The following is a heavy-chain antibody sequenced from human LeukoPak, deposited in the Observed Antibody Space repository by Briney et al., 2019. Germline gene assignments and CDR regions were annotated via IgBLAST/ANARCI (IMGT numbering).Heavy chain of an antibody. V-gene: IGHV4-39*07. CDR2: IYHSGST. Sequence: SSETLSLTCSVSGDITHYWGWIRQPPGKGLECIGSIYHSGSTYYNPSLKSRVTISVDRSKNQFSLKLSSVTAADTAVYYCARFITISYYFDYWGQGTLVTVSS. D-gene: IGHD3-10*01. CDR3: ARFITISYYFDY. CDR1: GDITHY. J-gene: IGHJ4*02.